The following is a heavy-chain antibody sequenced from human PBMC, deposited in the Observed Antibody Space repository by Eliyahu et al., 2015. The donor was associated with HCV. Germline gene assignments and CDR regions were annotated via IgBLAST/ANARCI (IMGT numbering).Heavy chain of an antibody. V-gene: IGHV4-61*02. CDR3: ARDPGYYYYYGMDV. J-gene: IGHJ6*02. Sequence: QVQLQESGPGLVKPSQTLSLTCTVSGGSISSGSYYWSWIRQPAGKGLEWIGRIYTSGRPQHHPSLKSRVTISVDTSKNQFSLKLSSVTAADTAVYYCARDPGYYYYYGMDVWGQGTTVTVSS. CDR1: GGSISSGSYY. CDR2: IYTSGRP.